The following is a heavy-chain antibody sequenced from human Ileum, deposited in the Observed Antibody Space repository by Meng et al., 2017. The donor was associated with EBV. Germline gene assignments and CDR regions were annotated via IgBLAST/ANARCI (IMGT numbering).Heavy chain of an antibody. D-gene: IGHD4-23*01. V-gene: IGHV4-30-2*01. Sequence: QLQLQESGSGLVKPSQTLSLTCAVSGGSISSGGHSWSWIRQPPGKGLEWIGDIQHSGSTYYNPFLKSRVTISVDRSRNQFSLKLSSVTAADTAVYYCARAHPVVYFFDYWGQGTLVTVSS. CDR3: ARAHPVVYFFDY. CDR2: IQHSGST. CDR1: GGSISSGGHS. J-gene: IGHJ4*02.